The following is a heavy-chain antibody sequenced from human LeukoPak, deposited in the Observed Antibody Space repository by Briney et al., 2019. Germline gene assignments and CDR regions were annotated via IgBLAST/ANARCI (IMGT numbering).Heavy chain of an antibody. CDR1: GYTFTSYD. D-gene: IGHD3-16*01. J-gene: IGHJ4*02. Sequence: ASVKVSCKASGYTFTSYDINWVRQATGQGLEWMGWMNPNSGNTGYAQKFQGRVTITRNTSISTAYMELSSLRSEDTAVYYCARGQSSPGVMDPYFDYWGQGTLVTVSS. CDR3: ARGQSSPGVMDPYFDY. V-gene: IGHV1-8*03. CDR2: MNPNSGNT.